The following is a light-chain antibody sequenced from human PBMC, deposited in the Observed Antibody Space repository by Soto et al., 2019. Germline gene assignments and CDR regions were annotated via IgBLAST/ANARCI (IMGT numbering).Light chain of an antibody. J-gene: IGLJ1*01. V-gene: IGLV2-18*02. CDR3: SSYTSSSTYV. Sequence: QSVLTQPPSVSGSPGQSVTISCTGTSSDVGSYNGVSWYQPPPGTAPKLMIYDVSNRPSGVPDRFSGSKSGNTASLTISGLQAEDEGDYYCSSYTSSSTYVFGTGTKVTVL. CDR1: SSDVGSYNG. CDR2: DVS.